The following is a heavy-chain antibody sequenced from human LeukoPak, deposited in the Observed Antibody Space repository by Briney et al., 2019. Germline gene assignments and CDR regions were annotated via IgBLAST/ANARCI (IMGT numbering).Heavy chain of an antibody. V-gene: IGHV3-23*01. CDR1: GFTLSSYA. D-gene: IGHD2-21*01. CDR3: ARAPVTSCRGAYCYPFDY. CDR2: TSSSDAGT. Sequence: GGSLRLSCAASGFTLSSYAMSWVRQAPGKGLEWVAATSSSDAGTYHADSVRGRFTISRDNSKNTLYLQMNSLRAEDAAVYHCARAPVTSCRGAYCYPFDYWGQGTLVTVSS. J-gene: IGHJ4*02.